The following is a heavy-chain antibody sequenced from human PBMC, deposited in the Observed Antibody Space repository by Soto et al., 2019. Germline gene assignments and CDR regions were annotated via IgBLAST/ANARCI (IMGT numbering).Heavy chain of an antibody. CDR3: ARDSPKDLQFWSGYYRSDGMDV. Sequence: PGGSLRLSCAASGFPFSSYAMHWVRQAPGKGLEWVAVISYDGSNKYYADSVKGRFTISRDNSKNTLYLQMNSLRAEDTAVYYCARDSPKDLQFWSGYYRSDGMDVWGQGTTVTVSS. J-gene: IGHJ6*02. CDR2: ISYDGSNK. CDR1: GFPFSSYA. D-gene: IGHD3-3*02. V-gene: IGHV3-30-3*01.